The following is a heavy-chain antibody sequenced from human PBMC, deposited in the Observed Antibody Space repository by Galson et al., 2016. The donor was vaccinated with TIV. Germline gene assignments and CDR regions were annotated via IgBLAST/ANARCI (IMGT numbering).Heavy chain of an antibody. CDR2: MSAYSGAS. D-gene: IGHD6-6*01. Sequence: SVKVSCKASGYTFSNSAITWVRQAPGQGLEWMGYMSAYSGASNYAQEFQGRVTITTDTSTSTAYMELRNLRFDDTAVYYCARYSSTSSRRFDYWGQGTLVTVSA. CDR1: GYTFSNSA. CDR3: ARYSSTSSRRFDY. V-gene: IGHV1-18*01. J-gene: IGHJ4*02.